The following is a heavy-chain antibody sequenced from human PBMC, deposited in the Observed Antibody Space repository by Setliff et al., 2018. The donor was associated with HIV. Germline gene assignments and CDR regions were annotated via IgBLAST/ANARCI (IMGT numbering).Heavy chain of an antibody. D-gene: IGHD3-3*01. CDR3: ARDLADWFY. CDR1: GGSISSSSYY. V-gene: IGHV4-61*01. Sequence: SETLSLTCTVSGGSISSSSYYWSWIRQPPGKGLEWIGYIYYSGSTNYNPSLKSRVTISVDTSKNQFSLKLSSVTAADTAVYYCARDLADWFYWGQGTLVTVSS. J-gene: IGHJ4*02. CDR2: IYYSGST.